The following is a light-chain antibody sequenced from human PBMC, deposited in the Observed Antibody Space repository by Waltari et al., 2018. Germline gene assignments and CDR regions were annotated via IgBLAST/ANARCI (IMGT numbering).Light chain of an antibody. V-gene: IGKV1-16*01. CDR2: AAS. CDR1: QTISSY. Sequence: DIQMTQSPSSLSASVGDRVTITCRASQTISSYLAWYQQKPGKVPKFLIYAASSLESGVPSRFSGRGSGTEFTLTISSLQPEDFATYYCQQYNSHPLTFGVGTQVEIK. J-gene: IGKJ4*01. CDR3: QQYNSHPLT.